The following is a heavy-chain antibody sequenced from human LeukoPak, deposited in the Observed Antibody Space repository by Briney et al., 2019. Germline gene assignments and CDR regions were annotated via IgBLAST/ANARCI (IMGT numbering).Heavy chain of an antibody. CDR1: GGSLSTYY. CDR3: ARGVLALRRALDI. J-gene: IGHJ3*02. CDR2: FYTIGGT. Sequence: SGGSLSTYYWNWIRQTPEKGLEWIGYFYTIGGTYYNPSLKSRVTISADTSKNQFSLNLSSVTAADTAVYYCARGVLALRRALDIWGQGTMITVSS. D-gene: IGHD3-3*01. V-gene: IGHV4-59*01.